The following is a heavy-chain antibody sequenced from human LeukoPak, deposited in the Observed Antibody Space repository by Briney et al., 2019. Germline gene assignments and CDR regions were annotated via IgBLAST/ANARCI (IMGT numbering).Heavy chain of an antibody. CDR3: ATAGTAGIYYYGMDV. V-gene: IGHV1-24*01. Sequence: ASVKVSCKVSGYTLTELSMHWVRQAPGKGLEWMGGFDPEDGETIYAQEFQGRVTMTEDTSTDTAYMELSSLRSEDTAVYYCATAGTAGIYYYGMDVWGQGTTVTVSS. CDR1: GYTLTELS. D-gene: IGHD6-19*01. J-gene: IGHJ6*02. CDR2: FDPEDGET.